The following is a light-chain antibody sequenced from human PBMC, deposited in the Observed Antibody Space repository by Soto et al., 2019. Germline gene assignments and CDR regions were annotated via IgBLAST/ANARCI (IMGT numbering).Light chain of an antibody. J-gene: IGKJ2*01. Sequence: DIQMTPSPSSLSASVGDRVTITCRASQSIRRFLNWYQQKPGKAPKLLIYGASSLQSGVPSRFSGSGSGTYFTLTISSLQPEDFATYYCHQSYSTRVFGQGTKLEIK. V-gene: IGKV1-39*01. CDR2: GAS. CDR1: QSIRRF. CDR3: HQSYSTRV.